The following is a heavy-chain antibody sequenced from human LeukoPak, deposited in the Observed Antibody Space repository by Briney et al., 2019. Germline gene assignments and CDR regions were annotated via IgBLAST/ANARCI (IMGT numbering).Heavy chain of an antibody. CDR2: IYYSGST. CDR1: GGXISSYY. Sequence: SETLSLTCTVSGGXISSYYWSWIRQPPGKGLEWIGYIYYSGSTNYNPSLKSRVTISVDTSKNQFSLKLSSVTAADTAVYYCATNAGGYREAPFDYWGQGTLVTVSS. J-gene: IGHJ4*02. D-gene: IGHD5-12*01. V-gene: IGHV4-59*01. CDR3: ATNAGGYREAPFDY.